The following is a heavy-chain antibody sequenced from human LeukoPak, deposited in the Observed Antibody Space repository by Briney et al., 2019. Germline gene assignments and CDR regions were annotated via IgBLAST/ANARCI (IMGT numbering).Heavy chain of an antibody. CDR1: GDTFTSYD. CDR3: ARGLWVTTPLYSYYYYMDV. V-gene: IGHV1-8*01. Sequence: ASVKVSCKASGDTFTSYDINWLRQATGQGREWMGWMNPNSGNTGYAQKFRGRVTMTRNTPISTAYLELSRPRSEDTAVYYCARGLWVTTPLYSYYYYMDVWGKGTTVTVSS. D-gene: IGHD4-17*01. J-gene: IGHJ6*03. CDR2: MNPNSGNT.